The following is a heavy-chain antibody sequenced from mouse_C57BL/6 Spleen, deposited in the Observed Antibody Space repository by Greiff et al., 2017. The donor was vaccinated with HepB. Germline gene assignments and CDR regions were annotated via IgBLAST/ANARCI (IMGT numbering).Heavy chain of an antibody. J-gene: IGHJ2*01. Sequence: VQLQQSGPELVKPGASVKISCKASGYTFTDYYMNWVKQSHGKSLEWIGDINPNNGGTSYNQKFKGKATLTVDKSSSTAYMELRSLTSEDSAVYYCASYGYYDPYYFDYWGQGTTLTVSS. CDR1: GYTFTDYY. V-gene: IGHV1-26*01. CDR2: INPNNGGT. D-gene: IGHD2-3*01. CDR3: ASYGYYDPYYFDY.